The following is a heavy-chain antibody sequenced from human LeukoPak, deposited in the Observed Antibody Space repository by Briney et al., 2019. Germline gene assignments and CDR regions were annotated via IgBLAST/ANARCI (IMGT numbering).Heavy chain of an antibody. V-gene: IGHV3-74*01. CDR2: INSDGSST. Sequence: GGSLRLSCAASGFTFSSYWMHWVRQAPGKGLVWVSRINSDGSSTSYADSVKGRFTISRDNAKNTLYLQMNSLRAEDTAVYYCAKDGTRSYYHYWGQGTLVTVSS. J-gene: IGHJ4*02. CDR1: GFTFSSYW. CDR3: AKDGTRSYYHY. D-gene: IGHD1/OR15-1a*01.